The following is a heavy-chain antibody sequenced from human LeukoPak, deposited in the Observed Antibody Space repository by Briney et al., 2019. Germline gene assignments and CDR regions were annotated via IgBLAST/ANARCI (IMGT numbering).Heavy chain of an antibody. D-gene: IGHD3-3*01. J-gene: IGHJ4*02. Sequence: GGSLRLSCAASGFTFSNAWMSWVRQAPGKGLEWVGRIKSKTDGGTTDYAAPVKGRFTISRDDSKNTLYLQMNSLKTEDTAVYYCTTDIVEDTIFGVVIIPENDYWGQGALVTVSS. CDR1: GFTFSNAW. CDR3: TTDIVEDTIFGVVIIPENDY. CDR2: IKSKTDGGTT. V-gene: IGHV3-15*07.